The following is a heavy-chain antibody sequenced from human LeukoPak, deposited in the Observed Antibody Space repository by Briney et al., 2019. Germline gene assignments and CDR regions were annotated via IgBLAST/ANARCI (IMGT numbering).Heavy chain of an antibody. CDR3: ARGGTPGYYYYMDV. CDR1: GYTFTSYA. D-gene: IGHD1-1*01. CDR2: INTNTGNP. V-gene: IGHV7-4-1*02. J-gene: IGHJ6*03. Sequence: ASVKVSCKASGYTFTSYAMNWVRQAPGQGLEWMGWINTNTGNPTYAQGFTGRFVFSLDTSVSTAYLQISSLKAEDTAVYYCARGGTPGYYYYMDVWGKGTTVTVSS.